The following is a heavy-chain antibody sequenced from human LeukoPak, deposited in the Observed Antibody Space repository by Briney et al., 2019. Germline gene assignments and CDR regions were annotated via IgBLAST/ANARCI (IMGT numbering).Heavy chain of an antibody. CDR3: ARGNYYDSSGYEDY. J-gene: IGHJ4*02. D-gene: IGHD3-22*01. CDR1: GGSISSYY. CDR2: IYYSGST. Sequence: SETLSLTCTVSGGSISSYYWSWIRQPPGKGLEWIGYIYYSGSTNYNPSLKSRVTISVDTSKNQFSLKLSSVTAADTAVYYCARGNYYDSSGYEDYWGQGTLVTVSS. V-gene: IGHV4-59*01.